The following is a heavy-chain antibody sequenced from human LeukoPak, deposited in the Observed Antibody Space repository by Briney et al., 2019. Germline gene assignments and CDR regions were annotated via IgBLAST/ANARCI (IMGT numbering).Heavy chain of an antibody. Sequence: GGSLRLSCAASGFTFSSYEMNWVRQAPGKWLEWASYISSSGSTIYYADSVKGRFTISRDNAKNSLYLQMNSLRAEDTAVYYCARDSGSRLRGFDYWGQGTLVTVSS. J-gene: IGHJ4*02. V-gene: IGHV3-48*03. CDR1: GFTFSSYE. CDR2: ISSSGSTI. CDR3: ARDSGSRLRGFDY. D-gene: IGHD1-26*01.